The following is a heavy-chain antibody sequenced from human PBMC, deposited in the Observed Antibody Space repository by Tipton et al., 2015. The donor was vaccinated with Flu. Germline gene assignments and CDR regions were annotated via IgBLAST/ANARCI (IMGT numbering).Heavy chain of an antibody. D-gene: IGHD3-10*01. CDR2: IQYSGHT. CDR3: ARHVDRSWMLEF. J-gene: IGHJ4*02. V-gene: IGHV4-61*07. Sequence: WIRQSPGKGLEWIGNIQYSGHTNYNPSLKSLVTIALDTSKNQISLQLSSVAAADTAVYYCARHVDRSWMLEFWGQGTLVTVSS.